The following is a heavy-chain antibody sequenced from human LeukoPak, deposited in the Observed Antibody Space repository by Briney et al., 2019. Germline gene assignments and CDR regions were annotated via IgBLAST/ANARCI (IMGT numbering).Heavy chain of an antibody. D-gene: IGHD6-19*01. J-gene: IGHJ4*02. CDR2: LAHDASRK. CDR3: ARVYSSGWYALDH. V-gene: IGHV3-30-3*01. CDR1: GFTFSGYA. Sequence: GGSLRLSCAASGFTFSGYAMHWVRQAPGKGLEWVAFLAHDASRKSYADSVKGRFTISRDNSKNTLYLQMNSLRAEDTALYYCARVYSSGWYALDHWGQGTLVTVPS.